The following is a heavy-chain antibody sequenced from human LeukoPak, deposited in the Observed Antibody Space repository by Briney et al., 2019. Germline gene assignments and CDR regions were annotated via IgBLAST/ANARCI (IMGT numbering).Heavy chain of an antibody. J-gene: IGHJ4*02. CDR3: AKDQILAVAATGDY. CDR1: GFTFSSYA. CDR2: ISGSGGST. Sequence: GGSLRLSCAASGFTFSSYAMSWVRQAPGKGLEWVSAISGSGGSTYYADSVKGRFTISRDNSKSTLYLQMNSLRAEDTAVYYCAKDQILAVAATGDYWGQGTLVTVSS. D-gene: IGHD6-19*01. V-gene: IGHV3-23*01.